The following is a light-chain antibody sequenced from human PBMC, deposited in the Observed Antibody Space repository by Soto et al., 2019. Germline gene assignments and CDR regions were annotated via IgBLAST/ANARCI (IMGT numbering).Light chain of an antibody. CDR3: QQYGDSPHT. V-gene: IGKV3-20*01. J-gene: IGKJ1*01. Sequence: EIVLTQSPGTLSLSPGARATLSCRASQSVISNFLAWYQQKPGQAPRLLIYGASKRATGIPDRFSGSGSGTEVTLTIDRLEAEDFAVYTCQQYGDSPHTFGHGTKVDFK. CDR1: QSVISNF. CDR2: GAS.